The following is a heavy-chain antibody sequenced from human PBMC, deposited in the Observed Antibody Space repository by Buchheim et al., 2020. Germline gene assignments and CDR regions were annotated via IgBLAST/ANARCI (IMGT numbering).Heavy chain of an antibody. CDR1: GDSIRSGSHY. CDR2: MYYTGAT. J-gene: IGHJ4*02. D-gene: IGHD3-22*01. CDR3: AREIYGDSGYWYFDL. V-gene: IGHV4-30-4*01. Sequence: QVQLQESGPGLVKPSQTLSLTCTVSGDSIRSGSHYWSWIRQSPGKGLEWLGYMYYTGATYYNPSLESRLAISADTSKNQFSLKLRSVTDADTAMYYCAREIYGDSGYWYFDLWVQG.